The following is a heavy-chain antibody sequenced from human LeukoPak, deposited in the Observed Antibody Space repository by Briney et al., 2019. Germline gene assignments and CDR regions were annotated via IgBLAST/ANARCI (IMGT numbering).Heavy chain of an antibody. CDR2: INHSGST. D-gene: IGHD5-12*01. CDR1: GGSFSGYY. V-gene: IGHV4-34*01. CDR3: ARTASGYDYVGNFDY. Sequence: TSETLSLTCAVYGGSFSGYYWSWIRQPPGKGLEWIGEINHSGSTNYNPSLKSRVTMSVDTSKNQFSLKLSSVTAADTAVYYCARTASGYDYVGNFDYWGQGTLVTVSS. J-gene: IGHJ4*02.